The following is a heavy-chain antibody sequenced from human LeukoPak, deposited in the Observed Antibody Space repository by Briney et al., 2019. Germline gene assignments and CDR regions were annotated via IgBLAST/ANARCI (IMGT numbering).Heavy chain of an antibody. Sequence: PSETLSLTCTVSGGSISSYYWSWIRQRPGKGLEWIGYIYYSGSTNYNPSLKSRVTISVDTSKNQFSLKLSSVTAADTAVYYCARDHSSPGYYYMDVWGTGTTVTVSS. CDR1: GGSISSYY. J-gene: IGHJ6*03. V-gene: IGHV4-59*01. CDR3: ARDHSSPGYYYMDV. D-gene: IGHD6-13*01. CDR2: IYYSGST.